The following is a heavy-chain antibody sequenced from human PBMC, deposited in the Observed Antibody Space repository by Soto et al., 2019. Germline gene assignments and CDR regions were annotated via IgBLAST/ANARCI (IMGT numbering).Heavy chain of an antibody. J-gene: IGHJ6*02. V-gene: IGHV4-39*01. D-gene: IGHD3-22*01. Sequence: SETLSLTCTVSGGSISSSSYYWGWIRQPPGKGLEWIGSIYYSGSTYYNPSLKSRVTISVDTSKNQFSLKLSSVTAADTAVYYFARRLYYDSSGFEGGGMDVWGQGTTVTGSS. CDR1: GGSISSSSYY. CDR3: ARRLYYDSSGFEGGGMDV. CDR2: IYYSGST.